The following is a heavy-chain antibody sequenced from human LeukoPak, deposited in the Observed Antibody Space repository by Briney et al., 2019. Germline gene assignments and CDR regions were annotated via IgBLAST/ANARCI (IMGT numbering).Heavy chain of an antibody. CDR3: ANENGRGWYIVRANWFDP. Sequence: GGSLRLSCADSGFTFRRYAMSWVRQAPGKGLEWVSAISGSGDSTYYADSVKGRFTISRDNSKNTLYLQMNSLRAEDTAVYYCANENGRGWYIVRANWFDPWGQGTLVTVSS. D-gene: IGHD6-19*01. J-gene: IGHJ5*02. CDR2: ISGSGDST. CDR1: GFTFRRYA. V-gene: IGHV3-23*01.